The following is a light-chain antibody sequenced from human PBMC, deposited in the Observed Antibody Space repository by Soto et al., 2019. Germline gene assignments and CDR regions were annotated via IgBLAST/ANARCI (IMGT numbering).Light chain of an antibody. CDR3: QHYNNWPLT. V-gene: IGKV3-15*01. Sequence: EIVMTQSPATLSVSPGERATLSCRASQSISNKLGWYQQKPGQAPRLLIYGGSTRATGIPGRFSGSGSGTEFTLTISTVQSEDLAVYYCQHYNNWPLTFGRGTKVDIK. J-gene: IGKJ4*01. CDR1: QSISNK. CDR2: GGS.